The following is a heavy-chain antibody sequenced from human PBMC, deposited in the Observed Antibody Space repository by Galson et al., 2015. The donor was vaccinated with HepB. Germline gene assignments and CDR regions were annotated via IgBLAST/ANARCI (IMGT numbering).Heavy chain of an antibody. D-gene: IGHD3-10*01. CDR3: ARDSYGSGDYYYYYMDV. CDR1: GYTFTSYG. J-gene: IGHJ6*03. CDR2: ISAYNGNT. V-gene: IGHV1-18*01. Sequence: SVKVSCKASGYTFTSYGISWVRQAPGQGLEWMGWISAYNGNTNYAQKLQGRVTMTTDTSTSTAYMELRSLRSDDTAVYYCARDSYGSGDYYYYYMDVWGKVATVTVSS.